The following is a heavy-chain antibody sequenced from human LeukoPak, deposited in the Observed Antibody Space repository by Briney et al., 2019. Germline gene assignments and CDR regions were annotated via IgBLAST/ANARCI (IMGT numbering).Heavy chain of an antibody. V-gene: IGHV4-38-2*02. Sequence: SETLSLTCTVSGYSISSGYYWGWIRQPPGKGLEWIGSIYHSGSTYYNPSLKSRVTISVDTSKNQFSLKLSSVTAADTAVYYCARGLDYWGQGTLVTVSS. CDR3: ARGLDY. J-gene: IGHJ4*02. CDR2: IYHSGST. D-gene: IGHD4-11*01. CDR1: GYSISSGYY.